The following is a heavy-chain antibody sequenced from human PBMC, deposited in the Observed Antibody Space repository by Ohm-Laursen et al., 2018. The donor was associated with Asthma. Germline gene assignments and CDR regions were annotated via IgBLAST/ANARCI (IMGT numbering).Heavy chain of an antibody. Sequence: SVKVSCKASGGTFSSYAISWVRQAPGQGLEWMGGIIPIFGIANYAQKFQGRVTITADKSTSTAYMELSSLRSEDTAVYYCARALELVATIGDYYYYGMDVWGQGTTVTVSS. CDR2: IIPIFGIA. CDR3: ARALELVATIGDYYYYGMDV. J-gene: IGHJ6*02. D-gene: IGHD5-12*01. V-gene: IGHV1-69*10. CDR1: GGTFSSYA.